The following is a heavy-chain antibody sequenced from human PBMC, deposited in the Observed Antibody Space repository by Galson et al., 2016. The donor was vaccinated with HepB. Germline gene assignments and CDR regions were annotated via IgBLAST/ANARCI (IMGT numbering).Heavy chain of an antibody. CDR1: GFIVSSNY. Sequence: SLRLSCAASGFIVSSNYMSWVRPAPGKGLEWVSVIHGGGSTYYAESVRGRFTISRDNSKNTLDLQMNSLRAEDTAVYYCARDVPPLLDWYFDLWGRGTLVTVSS. D-gene: IGHD1-1*01. J-gene: IGHJ2*01. CDR3: ARDVPPLLDWYFDL. CDR2: IHGGGST. V-gene: IGHV3-53*01.